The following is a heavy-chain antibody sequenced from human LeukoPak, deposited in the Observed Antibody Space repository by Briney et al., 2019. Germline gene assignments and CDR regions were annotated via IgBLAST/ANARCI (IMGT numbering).Heavy chain of an antibody. J-gene: IGHJ6*03. CDR1: GVSFSGYY. Sequence: AETLSLTCAVYGVSFSGYYWSWIRQPPGKGLEWIGEIYHTGSTNYNPSLKSRVTISVETPKKQFSLNLSAVTAADTAVYYCARLGLTVTGTYYYYYMDVWGKGTTVTISS. CDR2: IYHTGST. CDR3: ARLGLTVTGTYYYYYMDV. V-gene: IGHV4-34*01. D-gene: IGHD6-19*01.